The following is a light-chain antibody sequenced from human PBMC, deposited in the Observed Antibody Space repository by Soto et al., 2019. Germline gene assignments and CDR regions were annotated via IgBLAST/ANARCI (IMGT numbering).Light chain of an antibody. CDR1: SGHSSYA. V-gene: IGLV4-69*01. Sequence: QSVLTQSPSASASLGASVKLSCTLTSGHSSYAIAWHQQQPEKGPRYLMKLNNDGSHSKGDGIPDRFSGSSSGAERYLTISSLQSEDEADYYCQTWGTGINWVFGGGTQLTVL. CDR2: LNNDGSH. J-gene: IGLJ3*02. CDR3: QTWGTGINWV.